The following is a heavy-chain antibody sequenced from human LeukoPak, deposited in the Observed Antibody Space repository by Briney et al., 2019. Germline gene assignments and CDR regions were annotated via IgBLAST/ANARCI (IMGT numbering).Heavy chain of an antibody. Sequence: GGSLRLSCAASGFTFGNHVMHWIRQTPEKRLEWVSAIDCKGGTSAHAVSVNGRFTISRDDAKSILYLQMNSLRPEDTALYSRVRGQARDTTPAGWVSHLVRWGLGRLVTVSS. J-gene: IGHJ4*02. D-gene: IGHD1-26*01. V-gene: IGHV3-20*04. CDR1: GFTFGNHV. CDR3: VRGQARDTTPAGWVSHLVR. CDR2: IDCKGGTS.